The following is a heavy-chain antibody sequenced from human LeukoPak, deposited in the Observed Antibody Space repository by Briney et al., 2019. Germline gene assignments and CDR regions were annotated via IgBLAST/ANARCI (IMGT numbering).Heavy chain of an antibody. CDR3: ARGERYSYGYNWFDP. Sequence: SSGTLSLTCAVSGGSISSSNWWSWVRQPPGKGLEWIGSIYYSGSTNYNPSLKSRVTISVDTSKNQFSLKLSSVTAADTAVYYCARGERYSYGYNWFDPWGQGTLVTVSS. CDR2: IYYSGST. J-gene: IGHJ5*02. D-gene: IGHD5-18*01. V-gene: IGHV4-4*02. CDR1: GGSISSSNW.